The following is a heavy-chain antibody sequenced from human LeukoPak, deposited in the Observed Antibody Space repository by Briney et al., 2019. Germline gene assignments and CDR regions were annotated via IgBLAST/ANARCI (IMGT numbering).Heavy chain of an antibody. V-gene: IGHV1-69*05. CDR1: GGTFSSYA. CDR3: ARDPLYSDYGNWFDR. CDR2: IIPIFGTA. D-gene: IGHD4-11*01. Sequence: SVKVSCKASGGTFSSYAISWVRQAPGQGLEWMGGIIPIFGTANYAQKFQGRVTITTGESTSTAYMELSSLRSEDTAVYYCARDPLYSDYGNWFDRWGQGTLVTVSS. J-gene: IGHJ5*02.